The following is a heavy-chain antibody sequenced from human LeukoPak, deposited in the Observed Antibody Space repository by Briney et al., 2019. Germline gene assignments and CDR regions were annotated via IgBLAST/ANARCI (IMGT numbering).Heavy chain of an antibody. J-gene: IGHJ4*02. CDR2: ISSSSSYT. Sequence: PGGSLRLSCTASGFTFSDYYMSWIRQAPGKGLEWVSYISSSSSYTKYADSVKGRFTISRDNAKNSLYLQMNTLRAEDTAVYYCARDRLRDDSSYYFDYWGQGTLVTVSS. CDR1: GFTFSDYY. CDR3: ARDRLRDDSSYYFDY. V-gene: IGHV3-11*06. D-gene: IGHD1-1*01.